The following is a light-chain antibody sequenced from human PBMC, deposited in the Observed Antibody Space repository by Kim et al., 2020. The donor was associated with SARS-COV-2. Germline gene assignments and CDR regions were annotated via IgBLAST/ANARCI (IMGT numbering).Light chain of an antibody. CDR1: QSVGSN. CDR3: QQYNNGPYT. Sequence: EIVMTQSPATLSVSPGERATLSCRASQSVGSNLAWYQQLPGQAPRLLMYATSTRATGIPARLSGSGSETEFTLTVSSLQSEDFAVYYCQQYNNGPYTFGQGTKREI. V-gene: IGKV3-15*01. J-gene: IGKJ2*01. CDR2: ATS.